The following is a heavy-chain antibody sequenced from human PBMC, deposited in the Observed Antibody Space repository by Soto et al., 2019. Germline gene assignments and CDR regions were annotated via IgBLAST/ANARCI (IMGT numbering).Heavy chain of an antibody. CDR2: IYYSGST. V-gene: IGHV4-59*01. J-gene: IGHJ6*03. CDR3: ARAPAVIIPSQAYYYYYMDV. CDR1: GGSISSYY. Sequence: SETLSLTCTVSGGSISSYYWSWIRQPPGKGLEWIGYIYYSGSTNYNPSLKSRVTISVDTSKNQFSLKLSSVTAADTAVYYCARAPAVIIPSQAYYYYYMDVWGKGTTVTVSS. D-gene: IGHD3-3*01.